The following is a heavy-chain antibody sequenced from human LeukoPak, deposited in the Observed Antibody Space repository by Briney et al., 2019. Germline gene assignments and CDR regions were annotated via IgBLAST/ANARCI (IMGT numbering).Heavy chain of an antibody. Sequence: GGSLRLACAASGFTFSTYWMHWVRQAPGKGLLWVSRINGDATSTKYADSVKGRFTISRGNARHTLYLQMNSLRAEDTAVYYCARASTTVPNLLDYWGQGTLVTVSS. D-gene: IGHD4-17*01. CDR2: INGDATST. J-gene: IGHJ4*02. CDR1: GFTFSTYW. V-gene: IGHV3-74*03. CDR3: ARASTTVPNLLDY.